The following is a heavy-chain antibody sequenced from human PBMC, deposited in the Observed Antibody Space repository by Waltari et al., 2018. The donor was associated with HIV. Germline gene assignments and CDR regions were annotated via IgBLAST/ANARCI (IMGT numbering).Heavy chain of an antibody. J-gene: IGHJ4*02. CDR2: NSVPCGVI. CDR1: GFMFSTSA. CDR3: TRHRGVTIVGGVFRLDY. Sequence: EVPLLEAGGGLVQSGGSLRLSCAGSGFMFSTSAMNWVSQAPGEGMRWVASNSVPCGVIKYAYSVEGAFTVSRDNPKKTLYLQMNGLRGDDTTVYYCTRHRGVTIVGGVFRLDYWGQGVRVTVSS. D-gene: IGHD3-3*01. V-gene: IGHV3-23*01.